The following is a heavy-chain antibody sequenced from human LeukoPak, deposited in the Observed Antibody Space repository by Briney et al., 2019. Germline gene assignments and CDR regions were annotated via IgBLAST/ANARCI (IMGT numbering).Heavy chain of an antibody. Sequence: GASVKVSCKASGYTFTNYGISWVRQAPGQGLEWMGWISAYNGKTNYAQKPQGRVTMTTDTSTSTAYMELRSLRSDDTAVYYCARLGTPLYYYYMDVWGKGTTVTISS. CDR3: ARLGTPLYYYYMDV. J-gene: IGHJ6*03. D-gene: IGHD1-7*01. V-gene: IGHV1-18*01. CDR2: ISAYNGKT. CDR1: GYTFTNYG.